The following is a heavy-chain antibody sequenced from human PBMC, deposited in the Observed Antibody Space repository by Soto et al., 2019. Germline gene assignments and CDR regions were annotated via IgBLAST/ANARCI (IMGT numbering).Heavy chain of an antibody. Sequence: PSETLSLTCTVSGGSISSYYWSWIRQPPGKGLEWIGYIYYSGSTNYNPSLKSRVTIPVDTSKNQFSLKLSSVTAADTAVYYCARSNRYFDWLLEYYFDYWGQGTLVTVSS. CDR1: GGSISSYY. V-gene: IGHV4-59*01. CDR3: ARSNRYFDWLLEYYFDY. J-gene: IGHJ4*02. CDR2: IYYSGST. D-gene: IGHD3-9*01.